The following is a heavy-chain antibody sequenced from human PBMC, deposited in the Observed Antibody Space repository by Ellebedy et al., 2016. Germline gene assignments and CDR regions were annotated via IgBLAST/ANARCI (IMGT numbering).Heavy chain of an antibody. J-gene: IGHJ3*02. D-gene: IGHD3-9*01. CDR3: ARKAYYDILTGYPSNDAFDI. CDR1: GYTFTGYY. CDR2: INPNSGGT. Sequence: ASVKVSXKASGYTFTGYYMHWVRQAPGQGLEWMGWINPNSGGTNYAQKFQGRVTMTRDTSTSTVYMELSSLRSEDTAVYYCARKAYYDILTGYPSNDAFDIWGQGTMVTVSS. V-gene: IGHV1-2*02.